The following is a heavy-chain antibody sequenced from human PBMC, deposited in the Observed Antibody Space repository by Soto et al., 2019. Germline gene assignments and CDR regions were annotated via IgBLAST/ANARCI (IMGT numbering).Heavy chain of an antibody. CDR1: GFTFSSYG. V-gene: IGHV3-33*01. CDR2: IWYDGSNK. D-gene: IGHD2-15*01. J-gene: IGHJ3*02. CDR3: ARYCSGGSCYMVGAFDI. Sequence: GGSLRLSCAASGFTFSSYGMHWVRQAPGKGLEWVAVIWYDGSNKYYADSVKGRFTISRDNSKNTLYLQMNSLRAEDTAVYYCARYCSGGSCYMVGAFDIWGQGTMVTVSS.